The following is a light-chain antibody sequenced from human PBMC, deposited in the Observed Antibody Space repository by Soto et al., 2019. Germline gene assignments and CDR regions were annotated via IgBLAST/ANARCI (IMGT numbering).Light chain of an antibody. CDR3: QQYDNSPWT. V-gene: IGKV3-20*01. CDR1: QTVSSTY. J-gene: IGKJ1*01. Sequence: EIVLTQSPGTLSLSPGERATLSCRASQTVSSTYLAWYQQTPGQAPRLLIYGASSRATGIPDRFSGSGSGTDFTLTISRLEPEDFAVYYCQQYDNSPWTFGQGTKVEIK. CDR2: GAS.